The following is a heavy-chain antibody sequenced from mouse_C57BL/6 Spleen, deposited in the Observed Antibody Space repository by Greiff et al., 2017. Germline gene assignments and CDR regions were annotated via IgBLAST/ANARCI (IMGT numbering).Heavy chain of an antibody. J-gene: IGHJ2*01. CDR2: IDPENGDT. Sequence: VQLKESGAELVRPGASVKLSCTASGFNIKDDYMHWVKQRPEQGLEWIGWIDPENGDTEYASKFQGKATITADTSSNTAYLQRSSLTAEDTAVYYCTPITTVVGGGYWGQGTTRTVSS. CDR1: GFNIKDDY. D-gene: IGHD1-1*01. V-gene: IGHV14-4*01. CDR3: TPITTVVGGGY.